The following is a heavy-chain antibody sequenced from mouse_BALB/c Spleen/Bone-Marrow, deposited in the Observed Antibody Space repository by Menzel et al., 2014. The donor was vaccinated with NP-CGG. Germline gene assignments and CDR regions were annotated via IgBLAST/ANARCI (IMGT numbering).Heavy chain of an antibody. J-gene: IGHJ1*01. CDR3: SRRGNWDGRRYFDV. CDR1: GFTFSSYG. V-gene: IGHV5-6*01. D-gene: IGHD4-1*01. CDR2: INRGGSNT. Sequence: EVHLVESGGDLVKPGGSLKLSCAASGFTFSSYGMSWVRQTPDQRLVWVATINRGGSNTYHLDSVRGRFTLARDNAKNTLYLQMTSRKSEDTAMYYCSRRGNWDGRRYFDVWGAGTTVTVSS.